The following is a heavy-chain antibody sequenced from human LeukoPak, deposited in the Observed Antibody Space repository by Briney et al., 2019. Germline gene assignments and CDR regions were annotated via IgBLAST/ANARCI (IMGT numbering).Heavy chain of an antibody. V-gene: IGHV3-23*01. J-gene: IGHJ6*02. CDR3: AKALGDPYYYYGMDV. CDR1: GFTFSSYA. D-gene: IGHD1-26*01. Sequence: GGSLRLSCAASGFTFSSYAMSWVRQAPGKGLEWVSAISGGGGSTYYADSVKGRFTISRDNSKNTLYLQMNSLRAEDTAVYYCAKALGDPYYYYGMDVWGQGTTVTVSS. CDR2: ISGGGGST.